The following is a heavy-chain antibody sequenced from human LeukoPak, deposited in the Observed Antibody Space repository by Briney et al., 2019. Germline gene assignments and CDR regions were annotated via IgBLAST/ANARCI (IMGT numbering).Heavy chain of an antibody. CDR2: IHHNGDIT. V-gene: IGHV3-64*04. CDR3: AKDPRGNFVAWLDP. D-gene: IGHD4-23*01. J-gene: IGHJ5*02. CDR1: GFTLFWHV. Sequence: GGSLRLSCSASGFTLFWHVMHWVRQAPGKPLEYVSFIHHNGDITSYADSVRGRFTVSRDNSKNTLYLQMNSLRGEDAAVYYCAKDPRGNFVAWLDPWGQGTLVTVSS.